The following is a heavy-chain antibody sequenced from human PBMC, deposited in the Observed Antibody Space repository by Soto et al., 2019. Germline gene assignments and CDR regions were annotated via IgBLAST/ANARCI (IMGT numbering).Heavy chain of an antibody. V-gene: IGHV4-39*01. CDR1: GGSISSSSYY. D-gene: IGHD2-2*01. Sequence: SETLSLTCTVSGGSISSSSYYWGWIRQPPGKGLEWIGSIYYSGSTYYNPSLKSRVTISVDTSKNQFSLKLSSVTAADTAVYYCARHGIGSKDIVVVPAAQLYSYYYYMDVWGKGTTVTVSS. J-gene: IGHJ6*03. CDR3: ARHGIGSKDIVVVPAAQLYSYYYYMDV. CDR2: IYYSGST.